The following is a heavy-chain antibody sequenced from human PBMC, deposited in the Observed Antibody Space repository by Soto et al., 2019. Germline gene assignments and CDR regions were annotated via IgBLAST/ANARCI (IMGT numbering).Heavy chain of an antibody. CDR2: ISWNSGSI. J-gene: IGHJ4*02. D-gene: IGHD1-1*01. V-gene: IGHV3-9*01. CDR1: GFTFDDYA. CDR3: AKALQDY. Sequence: GGSLRLSCAASGFTFDDYAMHWVRQAPGKGLEWVSGISWNSGSIGYADSVKGRFTISRDNAKNSLYLQMNSLRAEDTALYYCAKALQDYWGQGTLVTVSS.